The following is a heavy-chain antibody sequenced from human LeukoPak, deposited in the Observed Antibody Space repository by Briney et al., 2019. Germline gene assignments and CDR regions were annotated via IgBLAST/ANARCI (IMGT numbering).Heavy chain of an antibody. CDR3: ARERATSTSTWSFDY. J-gene: IGHJ4*02. CDR1: GVSFSSYG. D-gene: IGHD2-2*01. V-gene: IGHV3-30*03. CDR2: ISYDGNKE. Sequence: GGSLRLSCAASGVSFSSYGMHWVRQAPGKGLEWVAVISYDGNKEYYVDSVKGRFTISRDNSKNMLYLQMDSLRAEDTAVYHCARERATSTSTWSFDYWGQGTLVTVSS.